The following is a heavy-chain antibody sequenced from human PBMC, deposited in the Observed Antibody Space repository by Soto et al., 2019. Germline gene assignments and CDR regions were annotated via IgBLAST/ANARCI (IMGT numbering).Heavy chain of an antibody. CDR3: ARDYYYYGSGSEPDY. D-gene: IGHD3-10*01. Sequence: QVQLVESGGGVVQPGRSLRLSCAASGFTFSSYAMHWVRQAPGKGLEWVAVISYDGSNKYYADSVKGRFTISRDNSKNTLYLQMNSLRAEDTAVYYCARDYYYYGSGSEPDYWGQGTLVTVSS. CDR1: GFTFSSYA. V-gene: IGHV3-30-3*01. CDR2: ISYDGSNK. J-gene: IGHJ4*02.